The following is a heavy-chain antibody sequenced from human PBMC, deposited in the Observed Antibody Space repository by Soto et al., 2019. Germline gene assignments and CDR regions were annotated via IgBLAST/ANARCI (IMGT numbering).Heavy chain of an antibody. D-gene: IGHD3-22*01. V-gene: IGHV3-7*04. CDR2: IKQDGSEK. Sequence: GGSLRLSCAASGFTFSSYWMSWVRQAPGKGLEWVANIKQDGSEKYYVDSVKGRFTISRDNAKNSLYLQMNSLRAEDTAVYYCARFYYDSSGYLPSPYYYYYGMNVWGQGTTVTVSS. CDR1: GFTFSSYW. CDR3: ARFYYDSSGYLPSPYYYYYGMNV. J-gene: IGHJ6*02.